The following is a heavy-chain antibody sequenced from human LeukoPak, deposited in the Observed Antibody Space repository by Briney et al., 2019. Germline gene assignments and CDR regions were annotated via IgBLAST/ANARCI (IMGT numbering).Heavy chain of an antibody. CDR3: ARDTHPVGATVWHAFDI. V-gene: IGHV4-34*01. CDR2: INHSGST. D-gene: IGHD1-26*01. J-gene: IGHJ3*02. CDR1: GGSFSGYY. Sequence: PSETLSLTCAVYGGSFSGYYWSWIRQPPGKGLEWIGEINHSGSTNYNPSLKSRVTISVDKSKNQFSLKLSSVTAADTAVYYCARDTHPVGATVWHAFDIWGQGTMVTVSS.